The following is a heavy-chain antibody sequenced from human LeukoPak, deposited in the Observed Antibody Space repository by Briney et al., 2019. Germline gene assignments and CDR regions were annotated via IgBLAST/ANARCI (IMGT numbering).Heavy chain of an antibody. Sequence: GESLKISCKGSGYSFTSYWIGWVRQMPGKGREWMGIIYPYDSGIRYSPSFQGQVTISADKSISTAYLQWSSLKASDTAMYYCARHGSIAGDHWGQGTLVTVSS. CDR1: GYSFTSYW. CDR3: ARHGSIAGDH. J-gene: IGHJ4*02. D-gene: IGHD6-6*01. CDR2: IYPYDSGI. V-gene: IGHV5-51*01.